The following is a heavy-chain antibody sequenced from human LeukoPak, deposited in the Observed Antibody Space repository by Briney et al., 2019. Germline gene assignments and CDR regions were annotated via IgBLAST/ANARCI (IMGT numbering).Heavy chain of an antibody. J-gene: IGHJ4*02. D-gene: IGHD3-22*01. CDR1: GFTFSSYW. Sequence: PGGSLRLSCAASGFTFSSYWMHWVRQAPGKGLVWVSRINSDGSSTSYADSVKGRFTISRDNAKNTLYLQMNSLRAEDTAVYYCANEEYYYDSSGFRYFDYWGQGTLVTVSS. CDR3: ANEEYYYDSSGFRYFDY. V-gene: IGHV3-74*01. CDR2: INSDGSST.